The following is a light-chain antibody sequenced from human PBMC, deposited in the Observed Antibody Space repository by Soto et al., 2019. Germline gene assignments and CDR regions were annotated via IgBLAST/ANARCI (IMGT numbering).Light chain of an antibody. V-gene: IGLV2-8*01. J-gene: IGLJ1*01. CDR2: EVV. CDR3: SSYTSSSTPYV. CDR1: KNDIGVYDF. Sequence: QSVLTQPPSASGSPGQSVTISCTGTKNDIGVYDFVSWYQHHPGKAPRLIIYEVVQRPSGVPDRFSGSKSGNTASLTVSGLQAEDEADYYCSSYTSSSTPYVFGTGTKVTVL.